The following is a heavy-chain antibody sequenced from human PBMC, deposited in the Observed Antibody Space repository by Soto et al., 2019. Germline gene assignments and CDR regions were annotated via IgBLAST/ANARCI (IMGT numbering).Heavy chain of an antibody. CDR2: IYYTGST. CDR1: GGSISSSSSY. CDR3: ARLGGITGYSSAWYKFDC. V-gene: IGHV4-39*01. D-gene: IGHD6-19*01. Sequence: PSETLSLTCNVSGGSISSSSSYRGWIRQPPGRGLEWIAFIYYTGSTYYNPSLKSRVTISIDTSTSQFSLKLRSVTAADTAVFYCARLGGITGYSSAWYKFDCWGPGALVTVSS. J-gene: IGHJ4*02.